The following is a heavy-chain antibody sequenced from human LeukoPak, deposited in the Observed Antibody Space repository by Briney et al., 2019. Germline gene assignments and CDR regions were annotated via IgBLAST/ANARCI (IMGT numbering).Heavy chain of an antibody. CDR1: GGSFTDYF. CDR2: INDYTGNT. D-gene: IGHD3-22*01. V-gene: IGHV4-34*01. J-gene: IGHJ6*02. CDR3: ARGRIAKIVVVHSFHYGMDV. Sequence: SETLSLTCDVFGGSFTDYFWTWIRQSPGKGLEWIGEINDYTGNTNYNPSLNSRVSISLEKSKNQFSLELRSVTAADTAVYYCARGRIAKIVVVHSFHYGMDVWVQGTTVGVPS.